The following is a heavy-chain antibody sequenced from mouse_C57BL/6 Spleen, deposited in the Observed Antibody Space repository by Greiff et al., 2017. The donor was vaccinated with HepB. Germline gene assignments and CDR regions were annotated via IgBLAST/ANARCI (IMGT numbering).Heavy chain of an antibody. CDR3: AKNRRDYYGSSDGFDY. Sequence: VQGVESGPGLVQPSQSLSITCTVSGFSLTSYGVHWVRQSPGKGLEWLGVIWRGGSTDYNAAFMSRLSITKDNSKSQVFFKMNSLQADDTAIYYCAKNRRDYYGSSDGFDYWGQGTTLTVSS. J-gene: IGHJ2*01. V-gene: IGHV2-5*01. CDR2: IWRGGST. D-gene: IGHD1-1*01. CDR1: GFSLTSYG.